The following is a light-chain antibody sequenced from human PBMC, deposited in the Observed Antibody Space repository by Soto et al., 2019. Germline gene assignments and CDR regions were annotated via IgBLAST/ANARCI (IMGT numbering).Light chain of an antibody. CDR3: QQYNSYSPT. J-gene: IGKJ1*01. CDR1: QSISVW. Sequence: DIQMTQSPSTLSASVGDRVTITCRASQSISVWLAWYQQKVGKAPNLLIYKAPRLESGVPSRFSGSGSETEFTLTISGLQPGDSATYYCQQYNSYSPTFGQGTKVDIK. V-gene: IGKV1-5*03. CDR2: KAP.